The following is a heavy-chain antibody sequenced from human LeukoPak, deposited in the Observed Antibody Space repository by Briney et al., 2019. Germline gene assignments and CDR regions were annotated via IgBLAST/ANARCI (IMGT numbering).Heavy chain of an antibody. J-gene: IGHJ4*02. CDR3: ARDPSSSWYGGFDY. CDR2: INPNSGGT. CDR1: GYTFTGYY. Sequence: GASVKVSCKASGYTFTGYYMHWVRQAPGQGLEWMGWINPNSGGTNYAQKFQGRVTMTRDTSISTAYMELSRPRSDDTAVYYCARDPSSSWYGGFDYWGQGTLVTVSS. D-gene: IGHD6-13*01. V-gene: IGHV1-2*02.